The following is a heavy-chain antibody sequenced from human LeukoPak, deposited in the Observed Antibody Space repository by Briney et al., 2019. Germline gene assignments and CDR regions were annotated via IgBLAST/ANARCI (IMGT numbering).Heavy chain of an antibody. V-gene: IGHV3-23*01. J-gene: IGHJ4*02. CDR3: AKERRGLVRGFDY. Sequence: GVSLRLSCAASGFTFGSYAMSWVRQAPGKGLEWVSAISGSGGSTYYADSVKGRFTISRDNSKNTLYLQMNSLRAEDTAVYYCAKERRGLVRGFDYWGQGTLVTVSS. CDR2: ISGSGGST. CDR1: GFTFGSYA. D-gene: IGHD6-25*01.